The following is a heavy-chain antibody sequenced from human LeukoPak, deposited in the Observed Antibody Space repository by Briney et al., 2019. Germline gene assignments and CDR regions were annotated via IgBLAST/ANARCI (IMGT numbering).Heavy chain of an antibody. D-gene: IGHD4-17*01. Sequence: TGGSLRLSCAASGFTVSSKYMSWVRQAPGKGLQWVSVLYSGGSTYYADSVKGRFTISRDNSKNTLYLQMDSLTAEDTAVYYCASPDGDYFSPFDNWGPGTLVTVSS. V-gene: IGHV3-66*02. J-gene: IGHJ4*02. CDR1: GFTVSSKY. CDR3: ASPDGDYFSPFDN. CDR2: LYSGGST.